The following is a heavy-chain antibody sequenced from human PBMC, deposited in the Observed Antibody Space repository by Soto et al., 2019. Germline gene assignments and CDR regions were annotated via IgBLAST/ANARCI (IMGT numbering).Heavy chain of an antibody. CDR3: AKTPVVVVAASWRGSRYFDY. Sequence: EVQLLESGGVLAQPGESLRLSCAASGFTFSNYVMTWVRQAPGKGLEWVSGITASGGTTYYADSVKGRFTISRDNSKSTLYLQMNSLRAEDSALYCCAKTPVVVVAASWRGSRYFDYWGQGTLVTVSS. CDR2: ITASGGTT. D-gene: IGHD2-15*01. V-gene: IGHV3-23*01. J-gene: IGHJ4*02. CDR1: GFTFSNYV.